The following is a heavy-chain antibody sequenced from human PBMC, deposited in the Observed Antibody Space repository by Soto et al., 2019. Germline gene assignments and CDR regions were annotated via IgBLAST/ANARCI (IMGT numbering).Heavy chain of an antibody. D-gene: IGHD3-9*01. CDR1: GYTFTSYG. J-gene: IGHJ5*02. V-gene: IGHV1-18*01. Sequence: ASVKVSFKASGYTFTSYGISWVRQAPGQGLEWMGWISAYNGNTNYAQKLQGRVTMTTDTSTSTAYMELRSLRSDDTAVYYCARGGVYYDILTGNPNNWFDPWGQGTLVTVS. CDR3: ARGGVYYDILTGNPNNWFDP. CDR2: ISAYNGNT.